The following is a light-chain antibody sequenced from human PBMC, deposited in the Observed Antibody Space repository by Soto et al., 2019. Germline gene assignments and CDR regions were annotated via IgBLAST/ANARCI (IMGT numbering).Light chain of an antibody. CDR2: LNSNGSH. Sequence: QPVLTQSPSASASLGASVKLTCTLSSGNSNYAIAWHPQQSEKGPLYLMTLNSNGSHSKGDGIPDRFSVSSSGAERYLTISSLQYEDEADYYCQTWGSGIVVFGGGTKLTVL. V-gene: IGLV4-69*01. CDR1: SGNSNYA. CDR3: QTWGSGIVV. J-gene: IGLJ2*01.